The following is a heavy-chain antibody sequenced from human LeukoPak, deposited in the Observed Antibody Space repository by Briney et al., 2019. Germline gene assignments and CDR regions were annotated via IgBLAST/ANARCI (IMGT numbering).Heavy chain of an antibody. J-gene: IGHJ4*02. CDR2: ISYDAKNK. CDR3: AKEGTMKVGTYFDY. Sequence: GGSLRLSCAASGFTFSSYGMHWVRQAPGKGLEWVAVISYDAKNKYYADSVKGRFTISRDNSRNILYLQMDSLRTEDTGVYYCAKEGTMKVGTYFDYWGQGALVTVSS. D-gene: IGHD3-22*01. CDR1: GFTFSSYG. V-gene: IGHV3-30*18.